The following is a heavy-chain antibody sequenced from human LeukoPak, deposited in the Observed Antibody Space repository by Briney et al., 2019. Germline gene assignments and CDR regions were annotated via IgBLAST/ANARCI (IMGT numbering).Heavy chain of an antibody. CDR1: GFVFSNYD. CDR2: ILVAGDI. CDR3: IRDRLGERTFEI. J-gene: IGHJ3*02. V-gene: IGHV3-13*01. Sequence: GGSLRLSGAASGFVFSNYDMHWVRQSTRKGLEWVAHILVAGDIQYAGSVTRPFNTHTDNAKRSVFIQMNNLRDGDTAVYYCIRDRLGERTFEIWGQGTM. D-gene: IGHD3-10*01.